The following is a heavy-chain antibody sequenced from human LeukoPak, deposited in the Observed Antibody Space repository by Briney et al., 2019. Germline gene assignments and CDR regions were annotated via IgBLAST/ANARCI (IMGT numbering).Heavy chain of an antibody. CDR3: ARGGGPVARYFDY. D-gene: IGHD6-19*01. V-gene: IGHV3-48*03. CDR1: GFAFRTYE. CDR2: ISSSGSTI. J-gene: IGHJ4*02. Sequence: GGSLRLSCAASGFAFRTYEMNWVRQAPGKGLEWVSYISSSGSTIYYADSVKGRFTISRDNAKNSLYLQTNSLRAEDTAVYYCARGGGPVARYFDYWGQGTLVTVSS.